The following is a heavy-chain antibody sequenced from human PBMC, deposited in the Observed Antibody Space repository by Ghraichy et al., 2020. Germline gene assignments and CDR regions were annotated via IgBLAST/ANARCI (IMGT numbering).Heavy chain of an antibody. CDR1: GDSIRSGDYY. CDR3: ARGRIAAQFFDS. D-gene: IGHD6-6*01. CDR2: SYHTGRT. J-gene: IGHJ4*02. Sequence: LSLTCTVSGDSIRSGDYYWSWIRQSPGKGLEWIGHSYHTGRTYFNPSLKGRLTLSLDKSKSQSSLNLTSVTAADTAKYFCARGRIAAQFFDSWGQGALVTVSS. V-gene: IGHV4-30-4*01.